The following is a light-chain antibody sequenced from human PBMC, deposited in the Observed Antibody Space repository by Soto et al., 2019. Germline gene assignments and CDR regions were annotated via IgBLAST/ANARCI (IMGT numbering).Light chain of an antibody. Sequence: EIGVTQSPATLSVSPGERATVSCRASQSVSSNLAWYQQKPGQAPRPLIYGASTRATGIPARFSGSGSGTEFTLTISSLQSEDFAVYYCQQYNNWPGTFGQGTKVDIK. CDR3: QQYNNWPGT. V-gene: IGKV3-15*01. CDR2: GAS. CDR1: QSVSSN. J-gene: IGKJ1*01.